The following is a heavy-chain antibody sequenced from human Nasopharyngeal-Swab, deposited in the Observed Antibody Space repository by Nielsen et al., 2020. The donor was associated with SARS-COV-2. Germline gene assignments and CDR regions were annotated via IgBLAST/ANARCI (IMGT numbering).Heavy chain of an antibody. J-gene: IGHJ6*03. CDR3: ARAAKGYCSSTSCYSIPEYYYYYMDV. Sequence: WVRQAPGQGLEWMGWINPNSGGTNYAQKFQGWVTMTRDTSISTAYTELGRLRSDDTAVYYCARAAKGYCSSTSCYSIPEYYYYYMDVWGKRTMVTVSS. V-gene: IGHV1-2*04. CDR2: INPNSGGT. D-gene: IGHD2-2*01.